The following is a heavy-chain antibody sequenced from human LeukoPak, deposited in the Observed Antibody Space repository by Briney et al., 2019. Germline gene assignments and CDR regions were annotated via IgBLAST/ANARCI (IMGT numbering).Heavy chain of an antibody. CDR2: VNDSGIT. J-gene: IGHJ3*02. CDR1: SGSFSGYY. D-gene: IGHD4/OR15-4a*01. CDR3: ARHRLGATRSFDI. V-gene: IGHV4-34*01. Sequence: SETLSLTCAVYSGSFSGYYWSWIRQPPGKGLEWIGEVNDSGITNCNPSLKSRVTTSVDTAKNQFSLKLSSVTAADTAVYYCARHRLGATRSFDIWGQGTMVTVSS.